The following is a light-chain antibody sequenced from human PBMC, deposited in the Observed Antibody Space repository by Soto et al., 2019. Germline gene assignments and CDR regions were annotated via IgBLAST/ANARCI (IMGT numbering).Light chain of an antibody. J-gene: IGKJ5*01. CDR1: QSVSSN. V-gene: IGKV3-11*01. CDR3: QQRSNWPIT. Sequence: TQSPSTLSASVGDRVTLSCRASQSVSSNLAWYQQKPGQAPRLLIYDASSRATGIPARFSGSGSGTDFTLTISSLEPEDFAAYYCQQRSNWPITFGQGTRLEIK. CDR2: DAS.